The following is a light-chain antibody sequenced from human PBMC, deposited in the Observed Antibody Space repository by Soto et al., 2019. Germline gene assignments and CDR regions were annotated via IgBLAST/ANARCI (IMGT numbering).Light chain of an antibody. V-gene: IGKV3-11*01. J-gene: IGKJ2*01. CDR1: QSVSSH. CDR3: PQRSNWPPYT. CDR2: DAT. Sequence: EIVLTQSPAALSLSPGERATLSCRASQSVSSHLAWYQQRPGQAPRLLIYDATNRATGIPARFSGSGSGTDFTLTISSLEPEDFAVYYCPQRSNWPPYTFGQGTKVDIK.